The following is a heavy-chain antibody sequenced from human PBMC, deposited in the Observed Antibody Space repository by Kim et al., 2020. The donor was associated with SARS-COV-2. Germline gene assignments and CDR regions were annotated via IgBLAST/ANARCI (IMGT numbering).Heavy chain of an antibody. CDR1: GGSISSSSYY. J-gene: IGHJ4*02. Sequence: SETLSLTCTVSGGSISSSSYYWGWIRQPPGKGLEWIGSIYYSGSTYYNPSLKSRVTISVDTSKNQFSLKLSSVTAADTAVYYCARGRGSSRGKIDYWGRGTLVTVSS. V-gene: IGHV4-39*01. D-gene: IGHD1-26*01. CDR3: ARGRGSSRGKIDY. CDR2: IYYSGST.